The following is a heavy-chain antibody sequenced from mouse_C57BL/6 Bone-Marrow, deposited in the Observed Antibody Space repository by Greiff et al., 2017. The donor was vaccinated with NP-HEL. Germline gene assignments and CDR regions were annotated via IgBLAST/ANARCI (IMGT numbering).Heavy chain of an antibody. Sequence: EVKLMESEGGLVQPGSSMKLSCTTSGFTFSDYYMAWVRQVPEKGLDWVANINYDGSSTYYLDSLKSRFIISRDNAKNMLYLQMSSLKSEDTATYYCAREGGLRRRTYAMDYWGQGTSVTVSS. CDR2: INYDGSST. D-gene: IGHD2-4*01. CDR1: GFTFSDYY. V-gene: IGHV5-16*01. J-gene: IGHJ4*01. CDR3: AREGGLRRRTYAMDY.